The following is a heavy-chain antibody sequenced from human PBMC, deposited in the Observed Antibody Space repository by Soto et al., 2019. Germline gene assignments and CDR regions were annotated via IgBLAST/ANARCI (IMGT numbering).Heavy chain of an antibody. CDR1: GFTFSSYA. J-gene: IGHJ4*02. CDR2: ISYDGSNK. Sequence: QVQLEESVGVVVQAGMSLRLSCAASGFTFSSYAMHWVRQAPGTGREWVAVISYDGSNKYYADSVKGRFTISRDNSKNTLNLHMNSLSADETNVYYCARDLGNDYESRGYLHYWGEGTLVTVAS. V-gene: IGHV3-30-3*01. CDR3: ARDLGNDYESRGYLHY. D-gene: IGHD3-22*01.